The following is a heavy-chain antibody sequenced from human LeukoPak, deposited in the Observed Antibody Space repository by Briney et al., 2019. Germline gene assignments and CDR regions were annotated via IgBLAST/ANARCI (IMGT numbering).Heavy chain of an antibody. J-gene: IGHJ4*02. D-gene: IGHD4-17*01. Sequence: GGSLRLSCAASGFTFSSYSMNWVRQAPGKGLEWVSSISSSSSYIYYADSVKGRFTISRDNAKNSLYLQTNSLRAEDKAVYYCARDDYGDYAGFDYWGQGTLVTVSS. CDR2: ISSSSSYI. V-gene: IGHV3-21*01. CDR1: GFTFSSYS. CDR3: ARDDYGDYAGFDY.